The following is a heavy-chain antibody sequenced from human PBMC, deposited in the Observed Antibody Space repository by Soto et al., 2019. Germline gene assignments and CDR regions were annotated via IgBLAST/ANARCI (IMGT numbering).Heavy chain of an antibody. J-gene: IGHJ4*02. CDR3: AKSYGSGGGYFDY. CDR2: FSGNGVST. Sequence: GGSLRLSCAASGFTFSSYAMNWVRQAPGKGLEWVSGFSGNGVSTYYADSVKGRFTISRDNSKNTLYLQMNSLRAEDTAVYHCAKSYGSGGGYFDYWGQGTQVTVSS. V-gene: IGHV3-23*01. CDR1: GFTFSSYA. D-gene: IGHD3-10*01.